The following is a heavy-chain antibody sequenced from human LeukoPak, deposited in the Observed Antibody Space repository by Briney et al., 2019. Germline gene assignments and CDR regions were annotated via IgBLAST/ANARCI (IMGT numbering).Heavy chain of an antibody. J-gene: IGHJ4*02. CDR3: ARGGVWFGELVY. CDR1: GGTINSY. CDR2: IYYSGST. V-gene: IGHV4-59*01. D-gene: IGHD3-10*01. Sequence: SETLSLTCTVSGGTINSYWSWIRQPPGKRLEWIGYIYYSGSTNYNPSLKRRVTISEYTSKSQFSLKLSSVTAADTAAYYCARGGVWFGELVYWGQGTLVTVSS.